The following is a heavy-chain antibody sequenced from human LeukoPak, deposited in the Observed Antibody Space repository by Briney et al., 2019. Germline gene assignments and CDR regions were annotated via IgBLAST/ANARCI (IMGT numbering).Heavy chain of an antibody. Sequence: GGSLRLSCAASGFTFSSHDMHWARQAPGKGLQWVSRISKSGANTHYAESVKGRFSISRDNFRNTLYLQMNSLRAEDTAVYYCARYYNMDVWGQGATVTVSS. CDR1: GFTFSSHD. CDR2: ISKSGANT. CDR3: ARYYNMDV. V-gene: IGHV3-23*01. J-gene: IGHJ6*02.